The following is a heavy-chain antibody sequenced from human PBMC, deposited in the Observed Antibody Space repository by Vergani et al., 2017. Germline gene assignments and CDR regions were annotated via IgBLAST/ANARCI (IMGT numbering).Heavy chain of an antibody. CDR1: GGSISSYY. CDR3: ARDLKGIAAPL. CDR2: IYYSGST. J-gene: IGHJ4*02. Sequence: QVQLQESGPGLVKPSETLSLTCTVPGGSISSYYWSWIRQPPGKGLEWIGYIYYSGSTNYNPSLKSRVTILVDTSKNQFSLKLSSVTAADTAVYYCARDLKGIAAPLWGQGTLVTVSS. V-gene: IGHV4-59*01. D-gene: IGHD6-13*01.